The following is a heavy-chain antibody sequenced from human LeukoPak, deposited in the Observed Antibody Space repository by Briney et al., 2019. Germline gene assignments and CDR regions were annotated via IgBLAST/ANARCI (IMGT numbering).Heavy chain of an antibody. J-gene: IGHJ6*02. D-gene: IGHD4-17*01. CDR3: AKGAQRSPYYGMDV. CDR2: ISGSGGST. Sequence: GGPLRLSCAASGFTFSSYAMSWVRQAPGKGLEWVSAISGSGGSTYYADSVKGRFTISRDNSKNTLYLQMNSLRAEDTAVYYCAKGAQRSPYYGMDVWGQGTTVTVSS. CDR1: GFTFSSYA. V-gene: IGHV3-23*01.